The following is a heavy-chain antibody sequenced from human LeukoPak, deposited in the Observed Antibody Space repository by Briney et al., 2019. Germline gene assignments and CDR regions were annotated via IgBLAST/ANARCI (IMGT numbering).Heavy chain of an antibody. J-gene: IGHJ5*02. CDR1: GFTFDDYA. V-gene: IGHV3-43D*04. D-gene: IGHD6-13*01. CDR2: ISWDGGST. Sequence: GGSLRLSCAASGFTFDDYAMHWVRQAPGKGLEWVSLISWDGGSTYYAGSVKGRFTISRDNSKNSLYLQMNSLRAEDTALYYCAKDMGTGIAAAARFDPWGQGTLVAVSS. CDR3: AKDMGTGIAAAARFDP.